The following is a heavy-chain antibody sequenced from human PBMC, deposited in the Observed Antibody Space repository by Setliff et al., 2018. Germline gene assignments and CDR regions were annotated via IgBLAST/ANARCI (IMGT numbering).Heavy chain of an antibody. CDR1: GGPLSGAS. Sequence: SETLSLTCTVSGGPLSGASIWSWIRQRPGKGLEFIGYVYHSGTAQYDPSLKSRAIMSVDASKNEISLKLKSVTAADTAVYYCAKGGTYRYFDFWGQGALVTVSS. J-gene: IGHJ4*02. D-gene: IGHD1-1*01. CDR3: AKGGTYRYFDF. V-gene: IGHV4-59*01. CDR2: VYHSGTA.